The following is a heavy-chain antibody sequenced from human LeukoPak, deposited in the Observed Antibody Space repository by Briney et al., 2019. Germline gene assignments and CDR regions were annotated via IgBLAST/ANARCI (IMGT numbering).Heavy chain of an antibody. V-gene: IGHV4-61*01. CDR3: ARTSGRITMVRGYYYYMDV. J-gene: IGHJ6*03. D-gene: IGHD3-10*01. CDR2: IYYSGST. Sequence: GSLRLSCVASGFTFSSRDWMTWIRQPPGKGLEWIGYIYYSGSTNYNPSLKSRVTISVDTSKNQFSLKLSSVTAADTAVYYCARTSGRITMVRGYYYYMDVWGKGTTVTVSS. CDR1: GFTFSSRDW.